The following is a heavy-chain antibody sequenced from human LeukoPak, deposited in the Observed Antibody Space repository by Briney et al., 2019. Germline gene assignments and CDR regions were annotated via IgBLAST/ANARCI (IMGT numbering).Heavy chain of an antibody. CDR3: ARDHLANLASRLFDP. V-gene: IGHV4-38-2*02. CDR2: IHHSGRT. CDR1: GYSISSGYY. Sequence: ASETLSLTCTVSGYSISSGYYWGWIRQPPGKGLEWIGSIHHSGRTYYNPSLKSRVTISVDTSKNQFSLKLSSVTAADTAVYYCARDHLANLASRLFDPWGQGTLVTVSS. J-gene: IGHJ5*02. D-gene: IGHD3-3*01.